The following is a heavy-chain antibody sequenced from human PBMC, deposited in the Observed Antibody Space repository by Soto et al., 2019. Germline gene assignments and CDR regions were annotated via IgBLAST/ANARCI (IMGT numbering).Heavy chain of an antibody. Sequence: EVQLLESGGGLVQPGGSLRLSCAASGFTFSTYAMTWVRQAPGKGLEWVSATSGSGGSTFYADSVKGRFTISRDNSRNMLFLQMNSLRPDDTAVYYCARAPSGSYPEFDYWGQGTLVTVSS. D-gene: IGHD1-26*01. CDR2: TSGSGGST. V-gene: IGHV3-23*01. CDR1: GFTFSTYA. J-gene: IGHJ4*02. CDR3: ARAPSGSYPEFDY.